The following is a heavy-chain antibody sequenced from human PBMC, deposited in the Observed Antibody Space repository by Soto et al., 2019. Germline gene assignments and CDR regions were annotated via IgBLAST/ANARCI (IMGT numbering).Heavy chain of an antibody. CDR1: GFTFSAFA. D-gene: IGHD2-8*01. CDR2: IWPDGNDK. CDR3: VRGSSCSNGVRYNLGWFGP. J-gene: IGHJ5*02. Sequence: GGSLRLSCTASGFTFSAFALHWVRQAPGKGLEWVAVIWPDGNDKYYADSVKGRFTISSDSSKITLSLQMNSLSAEDTAVYYCVRGSSCSNGVRYNLGWFGPWGQGTLVTVLL. V-gene: IGHV3-33*01.